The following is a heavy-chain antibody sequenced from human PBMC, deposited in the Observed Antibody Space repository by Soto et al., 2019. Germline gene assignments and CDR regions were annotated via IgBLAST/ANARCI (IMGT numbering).Heavy chain of an antibody. J-gene: IGHJ4*02. Sequence: QLQLQESGPGLVKPSETLSLTCTVSGGSISSSSYYWGWIRQPPGKGLEWIGSIYYSGSTYYNPSLKSRVTISVDTSKNQFSRKLSSVTAADTAVYYCARHGRVYPALINSWGQGTLVTVSS. V-gene: IGHV4-39*01. D-gene: IGHD6-13*01. CDR1: GGSISSSSYY. CDR3: ARHGRVYPALINS. CDR2: IYYSGST.